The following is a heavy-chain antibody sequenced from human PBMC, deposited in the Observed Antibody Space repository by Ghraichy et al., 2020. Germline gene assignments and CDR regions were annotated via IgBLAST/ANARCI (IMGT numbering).Heavy chain of an antibody. D-gene: IGHD5-18*01. CDR3: ARDPGADDSNGYYGMDV. CDR1: GGSISSSIYY. Sequence: SETLSLTCTVSGGSISSSIYYWGWIRQPPGKGLEWIGTIYYTGTTYYNPSLKSRVTISVDTSKNQFSLKLSSVTAADTAVYYCARDPGADDSNGYYGMDVWGQGTTVTVSS. CDR2: IYYTGTT. J-gene: IGHJ6*02. V-gene: IGHV4-39*07.